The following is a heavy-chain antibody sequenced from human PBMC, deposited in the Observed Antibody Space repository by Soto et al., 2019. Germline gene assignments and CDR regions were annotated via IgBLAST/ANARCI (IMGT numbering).Heavy chain of an antibody. CDR1: GFTFISYG. D-gene: IGHD2-2*02. CDR2: ISYDGSNK. CDR3: AKDHTLDAFDI. Sequence: GGALRLSCAASGFTFISYGMHWVRQAPGKGLEWVAVISYDGSNKYYADSVKGRFTISRDNSKNTLYLQMNSLRAEDTAVYYRAKDHTLDAFDIWGQGTMVTVSS. V-gene: IGHV3-30*18. J-gene: IGHJ3*02.